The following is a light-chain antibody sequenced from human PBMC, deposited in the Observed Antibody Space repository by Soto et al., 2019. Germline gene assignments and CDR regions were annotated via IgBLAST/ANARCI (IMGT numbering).Light chain of an antibody. CDR2: GAF. Sequence: EIVMTQSPATLSVSPGETATLSCRASQSVSYNLAWYQQTPGQGPRLLIYGAFTRAPGIPARISGSGSGTEFTMTSSSVQSEDFAVYYCQQYKNWPPLTFGGGTKVEIK. CDR3: QQYKNWPPLT. V-gene: IGKV3-15*01. CDR1: QSVSYN. J-gene: IGKJ4*01.